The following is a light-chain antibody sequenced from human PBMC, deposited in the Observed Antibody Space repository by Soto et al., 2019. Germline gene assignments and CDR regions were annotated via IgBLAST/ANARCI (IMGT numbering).Light chain of an antibody. V-gene: IGKV3-20*01. CDR1: QSVSSTY. J-gene: IGKJ4*01. CDR3: QHYGSLVLT. CDR2: GAS. Sequence: EIVLTQSPGTLSLSPGERATLSCRASQSVSSTYLAWYQQKPGQAPRLLIYGASSRATGIPDRFSGSGSGTDITLTISTLEPEDFAVYYCQHYGSLVLTFGGGTKVEIK.